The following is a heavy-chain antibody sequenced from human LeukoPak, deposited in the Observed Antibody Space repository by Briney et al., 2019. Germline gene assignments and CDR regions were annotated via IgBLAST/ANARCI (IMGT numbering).Heavy chain of an antibody. CDR2: MYNSGSGST. D-gene: IGHD2-15*01. Sequence: SETRSLTCTVSGGSISGYYWTWIRQPPEKGLEWMGYMYNSGSGSTNYNPSLRSRVSISVDTSKNHFSLKLSSVTAADTAVYYCARRGGHAGSFDYWGQGTLVTVSS. CDR1: GGSISGYY. V-gene: IGHV4-59*08. J-gene: IGHJ4*02. CDR3: ARRGGHAGSFDY.